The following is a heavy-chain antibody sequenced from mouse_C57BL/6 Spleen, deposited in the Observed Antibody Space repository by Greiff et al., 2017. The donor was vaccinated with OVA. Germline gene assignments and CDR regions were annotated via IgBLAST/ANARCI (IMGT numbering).Heavy chain of an antibody. CDR1: GFTFSDYG. D-gene: IGHD2-3*01. J-gene: IGHJ2*01. Sequence: DVKLVESGGGLVKPGGPLKLSCAASGFTFSDYGMHWVRQAPEKGLEWVAYISSGSSTIYYADTVKGRFTISRDNAKNTLFLQMTSLRSEDTAMYYCARGGWLSPFDYWGQGTTLTVSS. V-gene: IGHV5-17*01. CDR2: ISSGSSTI. CDR3: ARGGWLSPFDY.